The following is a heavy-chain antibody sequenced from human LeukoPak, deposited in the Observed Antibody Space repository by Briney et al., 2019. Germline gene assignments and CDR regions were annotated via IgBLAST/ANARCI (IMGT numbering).Heavy chain of an antibody. D-gene: IGHD2-21*02. J-gene: IGHJ4*02. V-gene: IGHV1-2*06. Sequence: ASVKVSCTASGYTFTGYYVHWVRQAPGQGLEWMGRINPNSGDTNYAQKFQGRVTMTRDTSISTAYMELSRLRSDDTAVYYCARDYCGGDCFPDYWGQGTLVTVSS. CDR1: GYTFTGYY. CDR3: ARDYCGGDCFPDY. CDR2: INPNSGDT.